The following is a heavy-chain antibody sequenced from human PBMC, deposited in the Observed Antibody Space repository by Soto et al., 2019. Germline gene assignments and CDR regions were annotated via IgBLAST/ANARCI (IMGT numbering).Heavy chain of an antibody. CDR2: IYYSGST. CDR1: GGSISSSSYY. J-gene: IGHJ4*02. V-gene: IGHV4-39*01. CDR3: ARPNSGYDSGDFDY. Sequence: QLLESGPGLVKPSETLSLTCTVSGGSISSSSYYWGWIRQPPGKGLEWIGSIYYSGSTYYNPSLKSRVTISVDTSKNQFSLKLSSVTAADTAVYYCARPNSGYDSGDFDYWGQGTLVTVSS. D-gene: IGHD5-12*01.